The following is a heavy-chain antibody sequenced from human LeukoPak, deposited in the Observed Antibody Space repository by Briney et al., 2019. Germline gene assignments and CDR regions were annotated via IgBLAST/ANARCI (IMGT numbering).Heavy chain of an antibody. Sequence: GGSLRLSCAASGFTFSSYGMHWVRQAPGKGLEWVAFIRYDGSNKYYADSVKGRFTISRDNSKNTLYLQMNSLRAEDTAVYYCAKDIHSSGWLSSPVGYWGQGTLVTVSS. D-gene: IGHD6-19*01. J-gene: IGHJ4*02. CDR3: AKDIHSSGWLSSPVGY. CDR1: GFTFSSYG. V-gene: IGHV3-30*02. CDR2: IRYDGSNK.